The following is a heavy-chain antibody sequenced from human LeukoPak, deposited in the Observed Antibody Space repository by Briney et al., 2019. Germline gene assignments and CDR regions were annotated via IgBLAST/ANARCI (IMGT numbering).Heavy chain of an antibody. Sequence: SETLSLTCTVSGGSISSGGYYWSWIRQHPGKGLEWIGYIYYSGSTYYNPSLKSRVTISVDTSKNQFSLKLSSVTAVDTAVYYCARSMPGSYDFWSGYYTHYYGMDVWGQGTTVTVSS. D-gene: IGHD3-3*01. CDR3: ARSMPGSYDFWSGYYTHYYGMDV. CDR1: GGSISSGGYY. J-gene: IGHJ6*02. V-gene: IGHV4-31*03. CDR2: IYYSGST.